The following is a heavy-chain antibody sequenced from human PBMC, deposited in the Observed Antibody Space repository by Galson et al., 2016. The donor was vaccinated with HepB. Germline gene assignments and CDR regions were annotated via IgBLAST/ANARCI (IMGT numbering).Heavy chain of an antibody. CDR1: GGSISSSGYS. V-gene: IGHV4-31*03. J-gene: IGHJ3*01. Sequence: TLSLTCTVSGGSISSSGYSWSWIRQHPGKGLEWIGYIYYSGSTYYNPSLKSRVTMSLDASENHVALKLTSVAAADTAVYYCASHPWGYHDRGGYHIGEFDLWGQGTMVTVSS. D-gene: IGHD3-22*01. CDR3: ASHPWGYHDRGGYHIGEFDL. CDR2: IYYSGST.